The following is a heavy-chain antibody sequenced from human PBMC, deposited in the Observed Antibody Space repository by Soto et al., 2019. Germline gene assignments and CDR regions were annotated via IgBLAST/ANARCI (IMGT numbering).Heavy chain of an antibody. J-gene: IGHJ6*02. Sequence: GGSLRLSCVASGFNVNDNYMSWVRQAPGKGLQWVSVIYSVGTAFFAESVKGRFAISRDSAQNTVFLQMNGLRDEDTAVYYCASARLLQTSPTGRSYYYGMDVWGRGSTVTVCS. CDR3: ASARLLQTSPTGRSYYYGMDV. CDR2: IYSVGTA. V-gene: IGHV3-66*01. CDR1: GFNVNDNY. D-gene: IGHD3-3*01.